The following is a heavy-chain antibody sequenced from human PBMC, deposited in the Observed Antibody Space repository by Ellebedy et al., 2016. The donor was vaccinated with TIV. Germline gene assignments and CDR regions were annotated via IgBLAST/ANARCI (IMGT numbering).Heavy chain of an antibody. CDR3: ARVIAVAGTNYYGMDV. CDR2: IYYSGST. V-gene: IGHV4-59*01. CDR1: GGSISNYY. D-gene: IGHD6-19*01. Sequence: SETLSLTCTVSGGSISNYYWSWVRQPPGKGLEWIGYIYYSGSTNYNPSLKSRVTISVDTSKNQFSLKLSSVTAADTAVYYCARVIAVAGTNYYGMDVWGQGTTVTVSS. J-gene: IGHJ6*02.